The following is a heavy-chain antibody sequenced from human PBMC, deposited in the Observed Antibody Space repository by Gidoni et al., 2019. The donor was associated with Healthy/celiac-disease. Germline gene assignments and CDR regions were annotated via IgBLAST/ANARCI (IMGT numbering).Heavy chain of an antibody. CDR3: TRCIWVGYSSGWPDY. D-gene: IGHD6-19*01. CDR1: GFTFGDYA. J-gene: IGHJ4*02. V-gene: IGHV3-49*04. Sequence: EVQLVESGGGLVQPGRSLRLSCTASGFTFGDYAMSWVRQAPGKGLEWVGFIRSKAYGGTTEYAASVKGRFTISRDDSKSIAYLQMNSLKTEDTAVYYCTRCIWVGYSSGWPDYWGQGTLVTVSS. CDR2: IRSKAYGGTT.